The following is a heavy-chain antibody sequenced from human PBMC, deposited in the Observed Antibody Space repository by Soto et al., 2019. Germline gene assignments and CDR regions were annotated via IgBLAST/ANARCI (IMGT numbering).Heavy chain of an antibody. CDR2: ISGSGGST. J-gene: IGHJ4*02. Sequence: EVQLLESGGGLVQPGGSLRLSCAASGFTFSSYAMSWVRQAPGKGLEWVSAISGSGGSTYYADYVKGRFTISRDNSKNTLYLQMNSLRAEDTAVYYCAKYQRAYCGGDCYVVDYWGQGTLVTVSS. CDR3: AKYQRAYCGGDCYVVDY. D-gene: IGHD2-21*02. CDR1: GFTFSSYA. V-gene: IGHV3-23*01.